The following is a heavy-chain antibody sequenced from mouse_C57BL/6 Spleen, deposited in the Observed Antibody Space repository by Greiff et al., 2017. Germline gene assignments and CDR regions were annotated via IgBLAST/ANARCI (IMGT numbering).Heavy chain of an antibody. Sequence: EVKVVESGGGLVKPGGSLKLSCAASGFTFSSYTMSWVRQTPEKRLEWVATISGGGGNTYYPDSVKGRFTLSSVNAKNTLYLQISSLRSEDTALYYCARHARTNYFDYWGQGTTLTVSS. CDR1: GFTFSSYT. V-gene: IGHV5-9*01. J-gene: IGHJ2*01. CDR3: ARHARTNYFDY. CDR2: ISGGGGNT.